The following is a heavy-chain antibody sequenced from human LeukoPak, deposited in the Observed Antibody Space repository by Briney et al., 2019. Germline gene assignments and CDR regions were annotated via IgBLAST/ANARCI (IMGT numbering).Heavy chain of an antibody. CDR1: GGSFSGYY. V-gene: IGHV4-34*01. CDR3: ARGSIVLWFGELLAPETPFDY. J-gene: IGHJ4*02. D-gene: IGHD3-10*01. CDR2: INHSGST. Sequence: SETLSLTCAVYGGSFSGYYWSWIRQPPGKGLEWIGEINHSGSTYYNPSLKSRVTISVDTSKSQFSLKLSSVTAADTAVYYCARGSIVLWFGELLAPETPFDYWGQGTLVTVSS.